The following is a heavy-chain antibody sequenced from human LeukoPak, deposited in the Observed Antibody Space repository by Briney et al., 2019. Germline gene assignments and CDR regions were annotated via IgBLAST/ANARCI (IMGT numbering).Heavy chain of an antibody. CDR2: IYHSGST. J-gene: IGHJ4*02. Sequence: SETLSLTCSVSGYSISSGYYWGWIRQPPGKGLEWIGTIYHSGSTNSNPSLKSRATISVDTSKNQFSLKLNSVTAADTAVYYCARVRGTMIVVAPVYFDYWGQGTLVTVSS. CDR3: ARVRGTMIVVAPVYFDY. D-gene: IGHD3-22*01. V-gene: IGHV4-38-2*02. CDR1: GYSISSGYY.